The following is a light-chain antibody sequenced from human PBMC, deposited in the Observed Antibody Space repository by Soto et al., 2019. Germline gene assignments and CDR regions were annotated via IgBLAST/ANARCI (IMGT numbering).Light chain of an antibody. CDR2: AAS. CDR1: QGISNY. Sequence: DIQMTQSPCSLSASVGDRVTITCRASQGISNYLAWYQQKPGKVPKLLIYAASTLQSGVPSRFRGSGSGTDFTLTISRLQPEDFATYYCQQSYNSPPITFGQGTRLEIK. J-gene: IGKJ5*01. CDR3: QQSYNSPPIT. V-gene: IGKV1-27*01.